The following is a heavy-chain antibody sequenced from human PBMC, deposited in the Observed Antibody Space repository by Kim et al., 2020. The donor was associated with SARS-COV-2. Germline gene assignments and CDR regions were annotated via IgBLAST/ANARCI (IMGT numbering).Heavy chain of an antibody. CDR1: GYTFLDFG. Sequence: ASVKVSCKASGYTFLDFGINWVRQAPGHEPEWKGWIGAYNGNTNYAQKLQDRVIMTTDTDTSTTYMELRSLRSDDTAVYFCARVSALESSGDYYYYMDVWGQGTTVTVSS. CDR2: IGAYNGNT. V-gene: IGHV1-18*01. CDR3: ARVSALESSGDYYYYMDV. D-gene: IGHD1-1*01. J-gene: IGHJ6*03.